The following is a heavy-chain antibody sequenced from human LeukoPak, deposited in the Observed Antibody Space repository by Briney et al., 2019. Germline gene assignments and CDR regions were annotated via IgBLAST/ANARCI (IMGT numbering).Heavy chain of an antibody. CDR2: INHDGSAK. D-gene: IGHD3-3*01. V-gene: IGHV3-7*01. J-gene: IGHJ4*02. CDR1: GFTFSGSW. CDR3: ARELSWSGRDY. Sequence: PGGSLRLSCAASGFTFSGSWMSWIRQAPGKGLEWVANINHDGSAKNYLDSVKGRFTISIDRGKNSLYLQMNSLRDEDTAVYYCARELSWSGRDYWGQGTLVTVSS.